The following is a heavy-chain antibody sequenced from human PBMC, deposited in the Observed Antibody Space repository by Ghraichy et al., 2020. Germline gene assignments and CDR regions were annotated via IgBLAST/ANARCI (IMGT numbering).Heavy chain of an antibody. D-gene: IGHD3-10*01. CDR2: IIPILGIA. V-gene: IGHV1-69*04. CDR1: GGTFSSYA. Sequence: SVKVSCKASGGTFSSYAISWVRQAPGQGLEWMGRIIPILGIANYAQKFQGRVTITADKSTSTAYMELSSLRSEDTAVYYCLITIDRQYYGMDVWGQGTTVTVSS. J-gene: IGHJ6*02. CDR3: LITIDRQYYGMDV.